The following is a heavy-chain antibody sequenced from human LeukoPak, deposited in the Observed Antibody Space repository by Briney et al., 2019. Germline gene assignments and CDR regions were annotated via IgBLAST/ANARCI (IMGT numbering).Heavy chain of an antibody. CDR1: GFIFSTYG. CDR3: AKGESITSAWFDS. J-gene: IGHJ5*01. V-gene: IGHV3-30*02. CDR2: IRYDGSNK. Sequence: GGSLRLSCAASGFIFSTYGMHWVRQAPGKGLDWVAFIRYDGSNKYYADSVKGRFTISRDNSKNTLYLQINSLRGEDTAVYYCAKGESITSAWFDSWGQGTLVTVSS. D-gene: IGHD5-24*01.